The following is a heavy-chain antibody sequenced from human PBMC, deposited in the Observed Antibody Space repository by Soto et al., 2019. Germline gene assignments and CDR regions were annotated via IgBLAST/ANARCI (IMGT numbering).Heavy chain of an antibody. Sequence: VGSLRLSCAASGFTFSDYYMSWIRQAPGKGLEWVSYISSSSSYTNYADSVKGRFTISRDNAKNSLYLQMNSLRAEDTAVYYCARGRAARYNWFDPWGQGTLVTVSS. V-gene: IGHV3-11*06. CDR2: ISSSSSYT. CDR1: GFTFSDYY. D-gene: IGHD6-6*01. CDR3: ARGRAARYNWFDP. J-gene: IGHJ5*02.